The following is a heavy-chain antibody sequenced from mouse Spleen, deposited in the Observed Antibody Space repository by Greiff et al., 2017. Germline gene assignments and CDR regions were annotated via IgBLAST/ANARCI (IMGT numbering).Heavy chain of an antibody. D-gene: IGHD1-2*01. CDR2: ISSGGGNT. CDR1: GFTFSSYA. J-gene: IGHJ4*01. Sequence: DVMLVESGGGLVKLGGSLKLSCAASGFTFSSYAMSWVRQTPEKRLEWVATISSGGGNTYYPDSVKGRFTISRDNAKNTLYLQMSSLKSEDTAMYYCARRTAFSAMDYWGQGTSVTVSS. V-gene: IGHV5-9*01. CDR3: ARRTAFSAMDY.